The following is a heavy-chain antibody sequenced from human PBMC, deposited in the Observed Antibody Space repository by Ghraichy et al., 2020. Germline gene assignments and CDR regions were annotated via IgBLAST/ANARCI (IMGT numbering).Heavy chain of an antibody. CDR3: ARDNRDDFWSGLFAATAFDI. CDR1: GGSISSYY. J-gene: IGHJ3*02. Sequence: SETLSLTCTVSGGSISSYYWSWIRQPPGKGLEWIGYIYTSGSTNYNPSLKSRVTISVDTSKNQFSLKLSSVTAADTAVYYCARDNRDDFWSGLFAATAFDIWGQGTMVTVSS. V-gene: IGHV4-59*01. CDR2: IYTSGST. D-gene: IGHD3-3*01.